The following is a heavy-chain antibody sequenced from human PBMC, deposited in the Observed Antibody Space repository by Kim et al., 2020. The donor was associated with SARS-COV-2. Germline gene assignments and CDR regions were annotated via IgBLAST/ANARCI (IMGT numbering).Heavy chain of an antibody. Sequence: GGSLRLSCAASGFTFSSYEMNWVRQAPGKGLEWVSYISSSGSTIYYADSVKGRFTISRDNAKNSLYLQMNSLRAEDTAVYYCATAPGYSGYCCYYGMDVWGQGTTVTVSS. CDR3: ATAPGYSGYCCYYGMDV. V-gene: IGHV3-48*03. CDR2: ISSSGSTI. CDR1: GFTFSSYE. D-gene: IGHD5-12*01. J-gene: IGHJ6*02.